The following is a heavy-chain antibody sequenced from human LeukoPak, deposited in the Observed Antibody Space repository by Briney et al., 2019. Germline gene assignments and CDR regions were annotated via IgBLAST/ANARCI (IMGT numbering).Heavy chain of an antibody. V-gene: IGHV3-21*01. Sequence: GGSLRLSXAASGFTFSSYSMNWVRQAPGKGLEWVSSISSSSSYIYYADSVKGRFTISRDNAKNSLYLQMNSLRAEDTAVYYCARDQVVVAATKYYYYYYYMDVWGKGTTVTVSS. CDR3: ARDQVVVAATKYYYYYYYMDV. D-gene: IGHD2-15*01. CDR1: GFTFSSYS. CDR2: ISSSSSYI. J-gene: IGHJ6*03.